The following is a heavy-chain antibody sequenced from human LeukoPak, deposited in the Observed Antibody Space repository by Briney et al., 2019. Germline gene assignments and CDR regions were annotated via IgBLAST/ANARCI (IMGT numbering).Heavy chain of an antibody. CDR1: GFTFSSYS. CDR2: ISRSISYI. D-gene: IGHD3-22*01. V-gene: IGHV3-21*01. J-gene: IGHJ4*02. Sequence: GGCLRLSCAASGFTFSSYSMNWVRQAPGKGLEWVSCISRSISYIYYADSVKGRFTISRDNAKNALYLQMNSLRAEDTAVYYCASHYYDSSGYYLQAFDYWGQGTLVTVSS. CDR3: ASHYYDSSGYYLQAFDY.